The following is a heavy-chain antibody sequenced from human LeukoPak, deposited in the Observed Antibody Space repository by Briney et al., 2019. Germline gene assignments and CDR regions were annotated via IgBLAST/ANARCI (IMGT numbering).Heavy chain of an antibody. CDR2: ISFDGTHD. CDR1: GFTFSSYA. Sequence: PGGSLRLSCAASGFTFSSYAIHWVRQAPGKGLEWVAVISFDGTHDFYADSVKGRFTISRDNSKNTLYLQMNSLRAEDTAVYYCANNQAPGWFGESQRNFDYWGQGTLVTVSS. J-gene: IGHJ4*02. CDR3: ANNQAPGWFGESQRNFDY. V-gene: IGHV3-30*04. D-gene: IGHD3-10*01.